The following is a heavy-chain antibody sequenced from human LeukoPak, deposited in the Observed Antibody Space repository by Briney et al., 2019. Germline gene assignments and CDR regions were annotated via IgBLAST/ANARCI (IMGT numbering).Heavy chain of an antibody. CDR3: AREFSGTSIAARVFDS. Sequence: SETLPLTCTVSGGSITSYYWTYIRQPAGKGLEWIGRIHSSGGTNYSPSLKSRVTMSLDTSKNQFSLNLSSVTAADTAIYYCAREFSGTSIAARVFDSWGQGTLVTVSS. V-gene: IGHV4-4*07. D-gene: IGHD6-6*01. CDR1: GGSITSYY. J-gene: IGHJ4*02. CDR2: IHSSGGT.